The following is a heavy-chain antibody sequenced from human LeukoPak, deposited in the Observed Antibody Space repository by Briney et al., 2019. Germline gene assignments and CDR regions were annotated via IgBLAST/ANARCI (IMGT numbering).Heavy chain of an antibody. Sequence: TSETLSLTCTVSGDSISSYYWSWIRQSPGKGLEGIGHIYYSGGTRYNASLKSRLTISVDTSKKQFSLKVTSVTAADTAVYYCARHGAGTTGRLYYYNGMDVWGQGTTVTVSS. D-gene: IGHD4-11*01. V-gene: IGHV4-59*08. J-gene: IGHJ6*02. CDR2: IYYSGGT. CDR3: ARHGAGTTGRLYYYNGMDV. CDR1: GDSISSYY.